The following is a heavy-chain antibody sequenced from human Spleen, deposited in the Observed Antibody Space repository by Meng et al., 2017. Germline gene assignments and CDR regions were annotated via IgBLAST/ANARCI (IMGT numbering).Heavy chain of an antibody. CDR3: ARSMLVEWNFDS. V-gene: IGHV3-11*01. Sequence: GESLKISCAASGFTFSDYYMSWIRQAPGEGLEWISYIGSTGNTIYYADSVRGRLTISRDNAKNSLYLQMNSLRAEDTAVYYCARSMLVEWNFDSWGQGTLVTVSS. D-gene: IGHD6-13*01. J-gene: IGHJ4*02. CDR1: GFTFSDYY. CDR2: IGSTGNTI.